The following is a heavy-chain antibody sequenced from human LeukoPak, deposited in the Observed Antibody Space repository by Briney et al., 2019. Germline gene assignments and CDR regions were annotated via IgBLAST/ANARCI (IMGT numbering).Heavy chain of an antibody. CDR3: ASRLRTYYYYYYMDV. CDR2: IIPILGIA. J-gene: IGHJ6*03. CDR1: GGTLSSYT. D-gene: IGHD5/OR15-5a*01. V-gene: IGHV1-69*02. Sequence: SVKVSCKASGGTLSSYTISWVRLAPGQGLEWMGRIIPILGIANYAQKFQGRVTITADKSTSTAYMELSSLRSEDTAVYYCASRLRTYYYYYYMDVWGKGTTATVSS.